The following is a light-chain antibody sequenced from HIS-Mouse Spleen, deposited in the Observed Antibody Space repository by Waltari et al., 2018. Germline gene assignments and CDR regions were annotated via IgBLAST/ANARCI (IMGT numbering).Light chain of an antibody. CDR1: SSNIGSNT. Sequence: QSVLTQPPSASGTPGQRVTISCSGSSSNIGSNTVNWYQQLPGTAPKLLIYSNNTRPSGVPDRFSGSKSGTSASLAISGLQSEDEADYYCAAWDDSLNGNYVFGTGTKVTAL. V-gene: IGLV1-44*01. CDR2: SNN. J-gene: IGLJ1*01. CDR3: AAWDDSLNGNYV.